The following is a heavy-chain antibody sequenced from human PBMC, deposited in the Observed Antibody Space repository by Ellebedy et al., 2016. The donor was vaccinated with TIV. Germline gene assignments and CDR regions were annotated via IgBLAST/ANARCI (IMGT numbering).Heavy chain of an antibody. Sequence: ASVKVSXKVSGYTLTELSMHWVRQAPGKGLEWMGGFDPEDGETIYAQKFQGRVTMTEDTSTDTAYMELSSLRSEDTAVYYCASFTYGYSYGLTFDYWGQGTLVTVSS. CDR1: GYTLTELS. J-gene: IGHJ4*02. CDR2: FDPEDGET. D-gene: IGHD5-18*01. CDR3: ASFTYGYSYGLTFDY. V-gene: IGHV1-24*01.